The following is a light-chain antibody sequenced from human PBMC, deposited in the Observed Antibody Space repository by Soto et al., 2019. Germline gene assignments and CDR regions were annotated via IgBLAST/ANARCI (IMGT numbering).Light chain of an antibody. V-gene: IGKV3-15*01. CDR2: GAS. CDR3: QQYDNWPRFT. CDR1: QSISSN. Sequence: EVVMTQSPATPSVSPGERTTLSCRASQSISSNLAWYQQKPGQAPRLLVSGASTRATGIPARFSGSVSGTDFTLTIGSLQSDDSARYYGQQYDNWPRFTFGPSTKVDIK. J-gene: IGKJ3*01.